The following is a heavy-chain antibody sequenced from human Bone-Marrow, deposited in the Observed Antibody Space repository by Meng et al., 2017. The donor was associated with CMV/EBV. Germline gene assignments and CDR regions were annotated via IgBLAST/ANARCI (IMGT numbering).Heavy chain of an antibody. Sequence: SEPLSLTCTVSGGSISSYYWSWIRQPPGKGLEWIGYIYYSGSTNYNPSLKSRVTISVDTSKNQFSLKLSSVTAADTAVYYCARDLPSNYYYGMDVWGQGTTVTVSS. CDR2: IYYSGST. J-gene: IGHJ6*02. V-gene: IGHV4-59*01. CDR1: GGSISSYY. CDR3: ARDLPSNYYYGMDV.